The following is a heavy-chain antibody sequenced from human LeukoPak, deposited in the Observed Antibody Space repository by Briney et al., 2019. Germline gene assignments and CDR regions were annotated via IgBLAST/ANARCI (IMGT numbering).Heavy chain of an antibody. D-gene: IGHD6-13*01. CDR3: ARVRWYSSSWYYFDY. Sequence: SETLSLTCAVYGGSFSGYYWSWIRQPPGKGLEWIGEINHSGSTNYNPSLKSRVTISADTSKNQFSLKPSSVTAADTAVYYCARVRWYSSSWYYFDYWGQGTLVTVSS. J-gene: IGHJ4*02. CDR2: INHSGST. CDR1: GGSFSGYY. V-gene: IGHV4-34*01.